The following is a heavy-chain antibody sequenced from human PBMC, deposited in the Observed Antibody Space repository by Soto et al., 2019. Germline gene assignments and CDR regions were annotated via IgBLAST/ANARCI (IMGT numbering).Heavy chain of an antibody. Sequence: QITLKESGPTLVKPTQTLTLTCTFSGLSLSTSGVGVGWIRQPPGKALEWLALIYWDDDKRYSPSLKSRLTITKDTSKNQVVLTMTNLDPVDTATYYCAHSSSLRYYYDSSGYYYRSFDYWGQGTLVTVSS. CDR3: AHSSSLRYYYDSSGYYYRSFDY. V-gene: IGHV2-5*02. CDR1: GLSLSTSGVG. CDR2: IYWDDDK. D-gene: IGHD3-22*01. J-gene: IGHJ4*02.